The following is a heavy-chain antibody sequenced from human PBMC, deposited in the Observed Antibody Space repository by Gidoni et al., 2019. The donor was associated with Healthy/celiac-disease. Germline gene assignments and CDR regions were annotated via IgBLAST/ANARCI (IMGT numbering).Heavy chain of an antibody. Sequence: QVQLQESGPGLVKPSETLSLTCTVSGGSISSYYWSWIRQPPGKGLEWIGYIYYSGSTNYNPSLKSRVTISVDTSKNQFSLKLSSVTAADTAVYYCARGEGNPYYYYYYMDVWGKGTTVTVSS. CDR2: IYYSGST. CDR1: GGSISSYY. J-gene: IGHJ6*03. V-gene: IGHV4-59*01. D-gene: IGHD4-4*01. CDR3: ARGEGNPYYYYYYMDV.